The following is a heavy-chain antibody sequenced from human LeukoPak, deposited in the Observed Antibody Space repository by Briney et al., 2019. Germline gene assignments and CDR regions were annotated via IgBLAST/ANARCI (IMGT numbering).Heavy chain of an antibody. CDR3: ARDDIANGDLDYLDF. CDR1: GGTFSSYA. J-gene: IGHJ4*02. D-gene: IGHD4-17*01. Sequence: ASMKVSCKASGGTFSSYAISWVRQAPGQGLEWMGGIIPIFGTANYAQKFQGRVTMTRDMSTSTVYMELSSLRSEDTAVYYCARDDIANGDLDYLDFWGQGTLVTVSS. CDR2: IIPIFGTA. V-gene: IGHV1-69*05.